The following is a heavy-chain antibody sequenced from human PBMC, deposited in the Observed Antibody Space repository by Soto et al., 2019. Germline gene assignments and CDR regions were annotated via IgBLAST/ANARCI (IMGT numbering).Heavy chain of an antibody. Sequence: PSETLSLTCAVYGGSFSGYYWSWIRQPPGKGLEWIGEINHSGSTNYNPSLKSRVTISVDTSKNQFSLKLSSVTAADTAVYYCASSGGAVAGNWFDPWGQGTLVTVSS. D-gene: IGHD6-19*01. J-gene: IGHJ5*02. CDR3: ASSGGAVAGNWFDP. V-gene: IGHV4-34*01. CDR2: INHSGST. CDR1: GGSFSGYY.